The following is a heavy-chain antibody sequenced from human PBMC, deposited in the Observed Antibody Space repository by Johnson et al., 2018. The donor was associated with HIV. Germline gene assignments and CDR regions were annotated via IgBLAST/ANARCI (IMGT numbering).Heavy chain of an antibody. CDR1: GFTFSDYY. D-gene: IGHD3-3*01. Sequence: QVQLVESGGGSVKPERSLGLSCAASGFTFSDYYMNWIRQAPGKGLEWVAYIGSSGSNIYYADSVKGRFTISRDNYKNTLYLQMNSLRAEDTAVDYCDRDQGLEWSEGNDAFDIWGQGTMVTVSS. CDR2: IGSSGSNI. V-gene: IGHV3-11*01. CDR3: DRDQGLEWSEGNDAFDI. J-gene: IGHJ3*02.